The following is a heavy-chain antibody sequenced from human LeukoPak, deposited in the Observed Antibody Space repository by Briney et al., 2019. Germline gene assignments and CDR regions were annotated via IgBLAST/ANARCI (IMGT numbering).Heavy chain of an antibody. V-gene: IGHV4-34*01. CDR1: GGSLSDYY. Sequence: RASETLSLTCAVYGGSLSDYYWTWIRQPPGKGLQWIGEINHSGSTNCNPSLESRVTISVDTSKNQFSLKLSSVTAADTAVYDCARPNPYGILPSYYFDFWGQGTLVTVSS. J-gene: IGHJ4*02. CDR3: ARPNPYGILPSYYFDF. CDR2: INHSGST. D-gene: IGHD4-17*01.